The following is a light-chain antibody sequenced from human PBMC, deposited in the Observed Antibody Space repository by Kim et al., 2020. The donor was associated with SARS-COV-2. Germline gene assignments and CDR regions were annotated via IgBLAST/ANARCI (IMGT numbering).Light chain of an antibody. J-gene: IGLJ2*01. CDR1: SSNIGSNS. CDR3: ATWDDTLSGPV. CDR2: RNT. Sequence: QSALTQPPSASGTPGQRVTISCSGTSSNIGSNSVYWYQQFPGTAPKLLIYRNTQRPSGVPDRVSGSKSGTSASLAISGLRSDDEADYYCATWDDTLSGPVFGGGTKLTVL. V-gene: IGLV1-47*01.